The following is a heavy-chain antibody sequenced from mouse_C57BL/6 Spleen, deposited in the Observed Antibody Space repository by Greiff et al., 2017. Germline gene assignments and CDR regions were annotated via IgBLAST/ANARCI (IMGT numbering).Heavy chain of an antibody. D-gene: IGHD1-1*01. J-gene: IGHJ2*01. CDR1: GFPFSDYG. CDR3: ARQGGSTYFDY. Sequence: EVNLMESGGGLVQPGGSLKLSCAASGFPFSDYGMAWVRQAPRKGPELVAFISNLAYSIYYADTVTGRFTISRENAKNTLYLEMSSLRSEDSAMYYCARQGGSTYFDYWGQGTTLTVSS. V-gene: IGHV5-15*01. CDR2: ISNLAYSI.